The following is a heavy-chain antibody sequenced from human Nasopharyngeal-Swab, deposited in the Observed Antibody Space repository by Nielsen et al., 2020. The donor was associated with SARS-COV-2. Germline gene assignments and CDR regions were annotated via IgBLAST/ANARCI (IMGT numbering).Heavy chain of an antibody. CDR3: ARDAAGYCSSTSCYAGTGMDV. CDR2: IYYSGST. J-gene: IGHJ6*02. V-gene: IGHV4-30-4*01. Sequence: WILQPPGKGLEWIGYIYYSGSTYYNPSLKSRVTISVDTSKNQFSLKLSSVTAADTAVYYCARDAAGYCSSTSCYAGTGMDVWGQGTTVTVSS. D-gene: IGHD2-2*01.